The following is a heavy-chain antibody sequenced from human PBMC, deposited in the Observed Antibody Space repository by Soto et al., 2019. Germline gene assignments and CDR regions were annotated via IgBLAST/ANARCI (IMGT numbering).Heavy chain of an antibody. V-gene: IGHV4-59*01. CDR1: GGSINNYY. CDR3: ARALRWGRYFDL. D-gene: IGHD1-26*01. J-gene: IGHJ2*01. Sequence: QVQLQESGPGLVKPSETLSLTCTVSGGSINNYYWSWIRQPPGKGLEWIGYMYYSGSTNYNPSLKSRVTISVDTSKNQFSLKLSSVTAADTAVYYCARALRWGRYFDLWGRGTLVTVSS. CDR2: MYYSGST.